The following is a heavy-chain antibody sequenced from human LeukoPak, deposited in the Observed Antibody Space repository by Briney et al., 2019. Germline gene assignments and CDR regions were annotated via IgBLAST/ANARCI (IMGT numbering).Heavy chain of an antibody. J-gene: IGHJ4*02. CDR3: ARSDSGRGFDY. CDR1: GYTFTSYY. Sequence: GASVKVSCKASGYTFTSYYMHWVRQAPGQGLEWMGIINPSGGSTSYAQKFQGRVTMTRDMSTSTVYMELSSLRSEDTAVYYCARSDSGRGFDYWGQGTLVTVSS. V-gene: IGHV1-46*01. CDR2: INPSGGST. D-gene: IGHD1-26*01.